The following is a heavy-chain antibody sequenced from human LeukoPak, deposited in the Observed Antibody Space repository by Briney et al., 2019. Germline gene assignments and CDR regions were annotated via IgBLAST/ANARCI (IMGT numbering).Heavy chain of an antibody. V-gene: IGHV1-18*01. Sequence: ASVKVSCRASGYTFTIYGISWVRQAPGQGLEWMGWISPNNGDTKYAQKLQGIVTMTTDTSTNTAYMELRSLTSDDTAVYFCVRDGGREVATITPNWFDPWGQGTLVTVSS. J-gene: IGHJ5*02. CDR1: GYTFTIYG. CDR2: ISPNNGDT. CDR3: VRDGGREVATITPNWFDP. D-gene: IGHD5-24*01.